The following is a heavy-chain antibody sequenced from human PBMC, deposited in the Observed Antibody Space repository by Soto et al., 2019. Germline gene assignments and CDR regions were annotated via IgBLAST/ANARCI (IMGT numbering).Heavy chain of an antibody. D-gene: IGHD2-2*01. V-gene: IGHV1-69*13. CDR1: GGTFSSYA. CDR2: IIPIFGTA. Sequence: SVKVSCKASGGTFSSYAISWVRQAPGQGLEWMGGIIPIFGTANYAQKFQGRVTITADESKSTADMELSSLRSEDTDVYYCARCGGSCSSTSCYPKASYYYYYGMDVWGQGTTVTAP. CDR3: ARCGGSCSSTSCYPKASYYYYYGMDV. J-gene: IGHJ6*02.